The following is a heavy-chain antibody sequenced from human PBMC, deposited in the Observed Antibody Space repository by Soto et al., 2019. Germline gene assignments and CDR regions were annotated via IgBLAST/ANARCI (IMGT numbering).Heavy chain of an antibody. J-gene: IGHJ3*02. D-gene: IGHD3-16*02. CDR2: ISGSGGST. Sequence: EVQLLESGGGLVQPGGSLRLSCAASGFTFSSYAMSRVRQAPGKGLEWVSAISGSGGSTYYADSVKGRFTISRDNSKNTLYLQMNSLRAEDTAVYYCAKGMYYDYVWGSYRLNDAFDIWGQGTMVTVSS. V-gene: IGHV3-23*01. CDR1: GFTFSSYA. CDR3: AKGMYYDYVWGSYRLNDAFDI.